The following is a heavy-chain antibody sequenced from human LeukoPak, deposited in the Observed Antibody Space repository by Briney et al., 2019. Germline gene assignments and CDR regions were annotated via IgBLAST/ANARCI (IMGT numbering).Heavy chain of an antibody. CDR3: AKDIHYGSGSYNY. V-gene: IGHV3-23*01. D-gene: IGHD3-10*01. Sequence: PGGSLRLSCAASGFTFSSYAMSWVRQAPGKGLEWVSAISGSGGSTYYADSVKGRFTISRGNSKNTLYLQMNSLRAEDTAVYYCAKDIHYGSGSYNYWGQGTLVTVSS. CDR2: ISGSGGST. CDR1: GFTFSSYA. J-gene: IGHJ4*02.